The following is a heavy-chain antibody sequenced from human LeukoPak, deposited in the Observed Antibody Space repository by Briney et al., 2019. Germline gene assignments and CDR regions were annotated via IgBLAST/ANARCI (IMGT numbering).Heavy chain of an antibody. CDR2: INSDGSST. CDR3: ARVTTSGSYKFDY. D-gene: IGHD3-10*01. CDR1: GFTFSAYW. Sequence: PGGSLRLSCAASGFTFSAYWMHWVRQAPGKGLVWVSRINSDGSSTTYADSVKGRFTISRDNAKNTLYLQMNSLRAEDTAVYYCARVTTSGSYKFDYWGQGTLVTVSS. J-gene: IGHJ4*02. V-gene: IGHV3-74*01.